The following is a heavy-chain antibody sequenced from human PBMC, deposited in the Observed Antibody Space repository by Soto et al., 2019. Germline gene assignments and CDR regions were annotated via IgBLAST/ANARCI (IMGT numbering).Heavy chain of an antibody. D-gene: IGHD3-3*01. Sequence: GGSLRLSCAASGFTFSSYAMSWVRQAPGKGLEWVSAISGSGGSTYYADSVKGRFTISRDNSKNTLYLQMNSLRAEDTAVYYCAKDDYDFWSGYYIRYYYYGMDVWGQGTTVTVSS. CDR1: GFTFSSYA. CDR2: ISGSGGST. J-gene: IGHJ6*02. CDR3: AKDDYDFWSGYYIRYYYYGMDV. V-gene: IGHV3-23*01.